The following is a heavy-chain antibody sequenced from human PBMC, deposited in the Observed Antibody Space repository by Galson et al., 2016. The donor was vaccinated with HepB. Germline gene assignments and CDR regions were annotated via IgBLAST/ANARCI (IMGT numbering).Heavy chain of an antibody. J-gene: IGHJ5*02. CDR2: ISYDGSHK. CDR3: ARDRGGSAGAFNWFDP. V-gene: IGHV3-30*03. D-gene: IGHD3-10*01. CDR1: GFTFKSYA. Sequence: SLRLSCAASGFTFKSYAMHWVRQAPGKGLEWVAVISYDGSHKYYADSVKGRFTISRDNRDNSKNTLYLQMNSLRAEDTAVYYCARDRGGSAGAFNWFDPWGQGTLVTVSS.